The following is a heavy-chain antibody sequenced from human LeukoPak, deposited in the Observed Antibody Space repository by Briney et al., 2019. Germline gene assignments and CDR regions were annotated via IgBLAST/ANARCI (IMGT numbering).Heavy chain of an antibody. Sequence: GSLRLSCTVSGGSISSYYWSWIRQSPGKGLGCIEYIHYTGSTNYNPSLKSRVTISVETSKNQFSLKLKSVTAADTAVYYCARGGYYGSGNDFRFDPWGQGTLVTVSS. CDR2: IHYTGST. D-gene: IGHD3-10*01. J-gene: IGHJ5*02. CDR1: GGSISSYY. CDR3: ARGGYYGSGNDFRFDP. V-gene: IGHV4-59*01.